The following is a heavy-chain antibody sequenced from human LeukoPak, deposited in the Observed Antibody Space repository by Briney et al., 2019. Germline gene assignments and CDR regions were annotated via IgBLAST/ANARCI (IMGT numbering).Heavy chain of an antibody. V-gene: IGHV3-30-3*01. CDR1: GFTFSSYA. CDR2: ISYDGSNK. Sequence: PGRSLRLSCAASGFTFSSYAMHWVRQAPGKGLEWVAVISYDGSNKYYADSVKGRFTISRDNSKNTLYPQMNSLRAEDTAVYYCARVGYCSSTSCRYFDYWGQGTLVTVSS. CDR3: ARVGYCSSTSCRYFDY. D-gene: IGHD2-2*01. J-gene: IGHJ4*02.